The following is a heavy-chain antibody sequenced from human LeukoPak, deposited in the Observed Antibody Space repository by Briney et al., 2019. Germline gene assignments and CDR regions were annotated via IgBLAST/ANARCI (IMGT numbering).Heavy chain of an antibody. J-gene: IGHJ4*02. D-gene: IGHD1-26*01. Sequence: GASVKVSCKASGYTFTSYGISWVRQAPGQGLEWMGWISAYNGKTNYAQKLQGRVILTTDISTTTAYMELRSLRSDDTAVYYCARDFFRDSGSYFDYWGQGTLVTVSS. CDR3: ARDFFRDSGSYFDY. V-gene: IGHV1-18*01. CDR2: ISAYNGKT. CDR1: GYTFTSYG.